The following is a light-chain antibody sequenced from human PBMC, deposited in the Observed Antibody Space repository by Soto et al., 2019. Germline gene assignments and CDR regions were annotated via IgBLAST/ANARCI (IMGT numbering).Light chain of an antibody. J-gene: IGKJ5*01. Sequence: IVMPPSPATISVAPLERATLSLLASQSVSSNLAWYQQKPGQAPRLLIYGASTRATGIPARFSGSGSGTEFTLTISSLQSEDFAVYYCQNRMNWPLTCGKGQRRAIK. CDR2: GAS. V-gene: IGKV3-15*01. CDR3: QNRMNWPLT. CDR1: QSVSSN.